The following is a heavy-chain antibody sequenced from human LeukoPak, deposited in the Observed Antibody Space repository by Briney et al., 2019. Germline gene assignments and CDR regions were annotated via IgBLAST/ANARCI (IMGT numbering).Heavy chain of an antibody. CDR2: INPNGGAT. D-gene: IGHD3-16*01. Sequence: VASVKVSCKASGYIFTGYYLFWVRQAPGQGLEWMGWINPNGGATRYAQKFQGRVTLTCDTSIRTTYMELSSLTSDDTAVHYCARDERYSDADHHYPDLGYWGQGTLVTVSS. J-gene: IGHJ4*02. CDR1: GYIFTGYY. CDR3: ARDERYSDADHHYPDLGY. V-gene: IGHV1-2*02.